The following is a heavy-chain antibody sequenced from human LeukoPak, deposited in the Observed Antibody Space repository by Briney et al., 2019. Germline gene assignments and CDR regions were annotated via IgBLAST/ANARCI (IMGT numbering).Heavy chain of an antibody. D-gene: IGHD3-10*01. CDR1: GFTFDDYA. V-gene: IGHV3-9*01. CDR2: ISWNSGSI. J-gene: IGHJ5*02. CDR3: ARDRLTMVRGVIIEGDWFDP. Sequence: GGSLRLSCAASGFTFDDYAMHWVRQAPGKGLEWVSGISWNSGSIGYADSVKGRFTISRDNAKNSLYLQMNSLRAEDTAVYYCARDRLTMVRGVIIEGDWFDPWGQGTLVTVSS.